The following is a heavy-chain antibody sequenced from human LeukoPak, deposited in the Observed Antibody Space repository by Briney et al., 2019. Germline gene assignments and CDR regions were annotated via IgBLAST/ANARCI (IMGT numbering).Heavy chain of an antibody. V-gene: IGHV4-30-4*01. J-gene: IGHJ4*02. CDR3: ARDLPALVPVY. CDR1: GGSIRSGDYY. Sequence: SETLSLTCTVSGGSIRSGDYYWSWIRQPPGKGLEWIGYIYYSGSTYYNPTLKSRVTISVDTSNNQFSLKLSSVTAADTAVYYCARDLPALVPVYWGQGTLVTVSS. CDR2: IYYSGST. D-gene: IGHD5-18*01.